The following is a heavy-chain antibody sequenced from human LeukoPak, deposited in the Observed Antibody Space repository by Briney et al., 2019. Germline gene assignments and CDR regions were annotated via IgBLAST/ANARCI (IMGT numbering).Heavy chain of an antibody. CDR1: GVSFDDYY. CDR3: TRMTRGHDY. D-gene: IGHD4-11*01. Sequence: SETLSLTCAVSGVSFDDYYWSWVRQTPGKGLKWIGEINHSGYTNDNPSLKSRVTLSIDTSRKQFSLNLRSVTVADAGIYFCTRMTRGHDYWGQGTQVTVSS. CDR2: INHSGYT. J-gene: IGHJ4*02. V-gene: IGHV4-34*01.